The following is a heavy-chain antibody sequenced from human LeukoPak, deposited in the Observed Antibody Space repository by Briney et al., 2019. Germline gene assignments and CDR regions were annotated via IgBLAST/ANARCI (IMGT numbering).Heavy chain of an antibody. J-gene: IGHJ4*02. V-gene: IGHV3-21*01. D-gene: IGHD6-6*01. CDR2: MSSSSSYI. CDR1: GVTFSSYW. CDR3: ARDPPVGQAARPGYYFDY. Sequence: GGSLRLSCAASGVTFSSYWMSWGRQAPGNGLKWCSSMSSSSSYIYYADSVKGRFTISRDNAKNSLYLQMNSLRAEDTAVYYCARDPPVGQAARPGYYFDYWGQGTLVTVSS.